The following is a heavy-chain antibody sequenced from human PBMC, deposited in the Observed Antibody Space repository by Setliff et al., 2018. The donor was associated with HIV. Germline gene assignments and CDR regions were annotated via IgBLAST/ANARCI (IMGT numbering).Heavy chain of an antibody. Sequence: SETLSLTCAVYGGSLSGYYWSWIRQPPGKGLEWIGEINDNGSTNYNQSLQSRVTISLDTSRNQFSLKLSSVTAADTAVYYCARGHDNKYYYFYYMDVWGKGTTVTVSS. V-gene: IGHV4-34*01. J-gene: IGHJ6*03. CDR3: ARGHDNKYYYFYYMDV. D-gene: IGHD3-9*01. CDR1: GGSLSGYY. CDR2: INDNGST.